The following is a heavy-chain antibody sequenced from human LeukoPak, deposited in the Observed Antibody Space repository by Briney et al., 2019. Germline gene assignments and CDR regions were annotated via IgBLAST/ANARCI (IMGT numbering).Heavy chain of an antibody. Sequence: PGGSLRLSCTASGFTFSSYNMNWVRQAPGKGLEWVSTITNTGTNIAYADSVKGRFTIPRENADNSVYLQMNSRRADDTAVYYCSKERRHGMDVWGQGTSVTVSS. V-gene: IGHV3-21*01. CDR3: SKERRHGMDV. J-gene: IGHJ6*02. CDR2: ITNTGTNI. CDR1: GFTFSSYN.